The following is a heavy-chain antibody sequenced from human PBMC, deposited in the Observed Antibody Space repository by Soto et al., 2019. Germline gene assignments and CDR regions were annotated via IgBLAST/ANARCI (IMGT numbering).Heavy chain of an antibody. V-gene: IGHV3-21*01. J-gene: IGHJ6*02. CDR1: GFTFSTYS. D-gene: IGHD3-22*01. Sequence: GGSLRLSCAASGFTFSTYSMNWVHQAPGKGLEWVSSISSSSSYIYYADSVKGRFTISRDNAKNSLYLQMNSLRAEDTAVYYCARYDSSGYYWPYYYYGMDVWGQGTTVTVSS. CDR3: ARYDSSGYYWPYYYYGMDV. CDR2: ISSSSSYI.